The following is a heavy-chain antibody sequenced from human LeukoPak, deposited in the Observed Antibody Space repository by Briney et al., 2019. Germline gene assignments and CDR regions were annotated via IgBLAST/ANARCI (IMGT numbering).Heavy chain of an antibody. Sequence: SQTLSLTCTVSGGSISSGSYYWSWIRQPAGKGLEGIGRIFTSGSTKYNPSLKSRVTISVDTSKNQFSLKLSSVTAADTAVYYCAREGKITMVRGVIRYYYMDVWGKGTTVTISS. CDR2: IFTSGST. D-gene: IGHD3-10*01. CDR1: GGSISSGSYY. J-gene: IGHJ6*03. CDR3: AREGKITMVRGVIRYYYMDV. V-gene: IGHV4-61*02.